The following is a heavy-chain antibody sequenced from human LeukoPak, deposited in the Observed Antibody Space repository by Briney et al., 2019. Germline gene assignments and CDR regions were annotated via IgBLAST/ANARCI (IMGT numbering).Heavy chain of an antibody. CDR3: ARSRVVVAALDY. CDR2: INPNSGGT. Sequence: ASVKVSCKASGYTFTGYYMHWVRQAPGQGLEWMGWINPNSGGTNYAQKFQGRVTMTRDTSISTAYMELSRLRSDDTAVYYCARSRVVVAALDYWGQGTLVTVSS. D-gene: IGHD2-15*01. V-gene: IGHV1-2*02. J-gene: IGHJ4*02. CDR1: GYTFTGYY.